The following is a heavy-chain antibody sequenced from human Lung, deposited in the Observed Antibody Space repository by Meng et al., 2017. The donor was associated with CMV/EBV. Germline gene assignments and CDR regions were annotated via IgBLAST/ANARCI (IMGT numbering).Heavy chain of an antibody. CDR2: IGPYNYNP. Sequence: ASXXVSXKASGYFFSSYGISWVRQAPGQGLEWMGWIGPYNYNPKYELEFRGRVTMTTDTSKDTAYMELKSLTSDDTAVYYCARGGFGDYYYNGLDVWGQGTTVTVSS. V-gene: IGHV1-18*01. CDR1: GYFFSSYG. D-gene: IGHD3-10*01. CDR3: ARGGFGDYYYNGLDV. J-gene: IGHJ6*02.